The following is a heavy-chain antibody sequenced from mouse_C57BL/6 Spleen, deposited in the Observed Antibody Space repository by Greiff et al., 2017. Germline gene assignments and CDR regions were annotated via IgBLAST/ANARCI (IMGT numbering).Heavy chain of an antibody. CDR1: GFTFSSYA. J-gene: IGHJ2*01. CDR2: ISDGGSYT. V-gene: IGHV5-4*01. CDR3: ARDFLFDY. Sequence: EVKVEESGGGLVKPGGSLKLSCAASGFTFSSYAMSWVRQTPEKRLEWVATISDGGSYTYYPDNVKGRFTISRDNAKNNLYLQMSHLKSEDTAMYYCARDFLFDYWGKGTTLTVSS.